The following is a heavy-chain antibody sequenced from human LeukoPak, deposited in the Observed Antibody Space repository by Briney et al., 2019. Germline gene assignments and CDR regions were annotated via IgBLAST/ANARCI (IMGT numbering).Heavy chain of an antibody. Sequence: ASVKVSCKASRYTFTSYAMHWVRQAPGQRLEWMGWINAGNGNTKYSQEFQGRVTITRDTSASTAYMELSSLRSEDMAVYYCARERVYSSSWLTIDYWGQGTLVTVSS. CDR3: ARERVYSSSWLTIDY. V-gene: IGHV1-3*03. D-gene: IGHD6-13*01. CDR1: RYTFTSYA. CDR2: INAGNGNT. J-gene: IGHJ4*02.